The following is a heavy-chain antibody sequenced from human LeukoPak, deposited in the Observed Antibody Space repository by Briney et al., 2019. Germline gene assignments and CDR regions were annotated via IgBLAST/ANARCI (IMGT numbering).Heavy chain of an antibody. Sequence: SQTLSLTCVISGDSVSSNSAAWNWIRQSPSRGLEWLGRTYYRSKWHYDYAVSVKSRVTINPDTSKNQFSLHLDSVTPEDTAVYYCAGYSYGVRPSWGQGTLVSVSS. CDR1: GDSVSSNSAA. CDR3: AGYSYGVRPS. J-gene: IGHJ5*02. CDR2: TYYRSKWHY. V-gene: IGHV6-1*01. D-gene: IGHD5-18*01.